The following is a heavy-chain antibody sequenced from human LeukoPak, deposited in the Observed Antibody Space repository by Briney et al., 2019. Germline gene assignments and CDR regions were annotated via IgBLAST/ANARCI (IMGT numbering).Heavy chain of an antibody. Sequence: ASVKVSCKASGYTFTSYAMHWVRQAPGQRLEWMGWINAGNDNTKYSQKFQGRVTITRDTSASTAYMELSSLRSEDTAVYYCARDETVDLDYWGQGTLVAVSS. CDR2: INAGNDNT. J-gene: IGHJ4*02. CDR1: GYTFTSYA. D-gene: IGHD1-1*01. CDR3: ARDETVDLDY. V-gene: IGHV1-3*01.